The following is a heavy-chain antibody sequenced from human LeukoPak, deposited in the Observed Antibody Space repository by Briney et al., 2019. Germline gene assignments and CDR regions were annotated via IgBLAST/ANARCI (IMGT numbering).Heavy chain of an antibody. CDR3: AKEELYYYGSGTYCTLAPFDY. CDR1: GYIFSSYA. J-gene: IGHJ4*02. CDR2: ISNSGATT. D-gene: IGHD3-10*01. V-gene: IGHV3-23*01. Sequence: TGGSLRLSCEASGYIFSSYAMSWVRQAPGKGLEWVSVISNSGATTDYADSVKGRFTISRDNSKNTLSLQMNSLRAEDTAVYYCAKEELYYYGSGTYCTLAPFDYWGQGTLVTVSS.